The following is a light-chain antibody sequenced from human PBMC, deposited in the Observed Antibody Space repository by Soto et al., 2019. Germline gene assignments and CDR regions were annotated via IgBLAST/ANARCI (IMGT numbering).Light chain of an antibody. CDR2: WAS. CDR1: QSVLTSSNNKNY. J-gene: IGKJ1*01. Sequence: DIVMTQSPDSLAVSLGERATIKCKSSQSVLTSSNNKNYLAWYQQKPGQPPKLLIYWASTRESGVPDRFSGSGSGTDFTLTISSLQAEDAAVYYCQQYYSILRTFGQGTRVEIK. V-gene: IGKV4-1*01. CDR3: QQYYSILRT.